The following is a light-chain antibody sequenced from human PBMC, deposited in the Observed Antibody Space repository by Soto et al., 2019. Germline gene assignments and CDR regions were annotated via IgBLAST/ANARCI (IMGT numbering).Light chain of an antibody. CDR3: QSYDSSLSGYV. V-gene: IGLV1-40*01. CDR1: SSNIGAGYE. CDR2: GNN. Sequence: QSVLTQPPSVSGAPGQRVTISCTGSSSNIGAGYEVHWYQQLPGTAPKLLIYGNNNRPSGVPDRFSGSKSGTSGSLAITGLQAEDEADYYCQSYDSSLSGYVFGTGTKVTV. J-gene: IGLJ1*01.